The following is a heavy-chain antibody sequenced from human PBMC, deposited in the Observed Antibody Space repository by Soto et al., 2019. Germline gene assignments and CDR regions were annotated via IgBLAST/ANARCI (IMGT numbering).Heavy chain of an antibody. CDR2: ISSSSSYT. CDR3: ARDASGYSGYDWDSYYYYGMDV. J-gene: IGHJ6*02. CDR1: GFTFSDYY. Sequence: GGSLRLSCAASGFTFSDYYMSWIRQAPEKGLEWVSYISSSSSYTNYADSVKGRFTISRDNAKNSLYLQMNSLRAEDTAVYYCARDASGYSGYDWDSYYYYGMDVWGQGTTVTVSS. D-gene: IGHD5-12*01. V-gene: IGHV3-11*06.